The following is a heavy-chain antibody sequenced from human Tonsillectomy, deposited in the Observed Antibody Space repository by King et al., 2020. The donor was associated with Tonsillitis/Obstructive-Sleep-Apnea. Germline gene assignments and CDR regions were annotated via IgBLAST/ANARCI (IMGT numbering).Heavy chain of an antibody. CDR3: AASHLDYGDFTFDY. CDR1: GFTVSSNY. CDR2: MYAGGST. V-gene: IGHV3-66*01. D-gene: IGHD4-17*01. Sequence: VQLVESGGGLVQPGGSLRLSCADSGFTVSSNYMTWVRQAPGKGLEWYSVMYAGGSTYYADSVKGRFTISRDNSKSTLYRQMHSLRAEDTAVYYCAASHLDYGDFTFDYWGRGTLVTVSS. J-gene: IGHJ4*02.